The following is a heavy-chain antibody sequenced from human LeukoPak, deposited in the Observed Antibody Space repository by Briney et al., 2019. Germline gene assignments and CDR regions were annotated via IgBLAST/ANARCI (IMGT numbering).Heavy chain of an antibody. CDR1: GGSISSYY. Sequence: SETLSLTCTVSGGSISSYYWNWIRQPPGKGLEWIGYIYYSGSTNYNPSLKSRVTISVDASKNQFSLKLSSVTAADTAVYYCAKEGPYGSGSYLDYWGQGTLVTVSS. CDR3: AKEGPYGSGSYLDY. J-gene: IGHJ4*02. D-gene: IGHD3-10*01. CDR2: IYYSGST. V-gene: IGHV4-59*12.